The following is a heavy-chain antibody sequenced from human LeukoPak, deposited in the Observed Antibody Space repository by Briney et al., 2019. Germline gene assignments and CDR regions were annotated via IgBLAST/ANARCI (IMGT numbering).Heavy chain of an antibody. CDR2: INAGNGNK. D-gene: IGHD1-26*01. Sequence: ASVKVSCRASGYTFTSYAMHWVRQAPGQRLEWMGWINAGNGNKKYSQKFQGRVTITRDTSASTAYMELSSLRSEDTAVYYCARVGNSGSFLYYFDYWGQGTLVTVSS. CDR1: GYTFTSYA. CDR3: ARVGNSGSFLYYFDY. J-gene: IGHJ4*02. V-gene: IGHV1-3*01.